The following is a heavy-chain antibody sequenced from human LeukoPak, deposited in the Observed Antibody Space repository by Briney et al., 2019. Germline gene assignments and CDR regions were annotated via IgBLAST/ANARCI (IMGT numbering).Heavy chain of an antibody. CDR3: TTDLVATITGPIDY. D-gene: IGHD5-12*01. J-gene: IGHJ4*02. CDR1: GFTFSDST. CDR2: IKSKTDGGTT. V-gene: IGHV3-15*01. Sequence: GGSLRLSCAASGFTFSDSTMNWVRQASGKGLEWVGRIKSKTDGGTTDYAAPVKGRFTISRDDSKNTLYLQMNSLKTEDTAVYYCTTDLVATITGPIDYWGQGTLVTVSS.